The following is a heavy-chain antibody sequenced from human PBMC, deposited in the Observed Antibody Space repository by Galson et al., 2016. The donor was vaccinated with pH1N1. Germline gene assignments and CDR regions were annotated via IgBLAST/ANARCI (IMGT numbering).Heavy chain of an antibody. CDR2: INTDGTRT. J-gene: IGHJ4*01. D-gene: IGHD3-22*01. CDR1: GFIFSKYW. V-gene: IGHV3-74*01. Sequence: SLRLSCAVSGFIFSKYWLHWVRQAPGKGLVWVSRINTDGTRTTYADSVKGRFTISRDNAKNTLYLQMNSLRVEDTAVYYCARSAYSDGRGFYYDYWGHGSLVTDSS. CDR3: ARSAYSDGRGFYYDY.